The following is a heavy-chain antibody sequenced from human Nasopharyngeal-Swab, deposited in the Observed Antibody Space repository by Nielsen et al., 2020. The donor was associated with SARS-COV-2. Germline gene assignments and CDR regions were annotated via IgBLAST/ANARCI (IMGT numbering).Heavy chain of an antibody. J-gene: IGHJ2*01. CDR3: ASIRYSSSWYGYWYFDL. D-gene: IGHD6-13*01. CDR2: INHSGST. Sequence: SETLSLTCAVYGGSFSGYYWSWIRQPPGKGLEWIGEINHSGSTNYNPSLKSRVTISVDTSKNQFSLKLTSVTAADTAVYFCASIRYSSSWYGYWYFDLWGRGTLVTVSS. V-gene: IGHV4-34*01. CDR1: GGSFSGYY.